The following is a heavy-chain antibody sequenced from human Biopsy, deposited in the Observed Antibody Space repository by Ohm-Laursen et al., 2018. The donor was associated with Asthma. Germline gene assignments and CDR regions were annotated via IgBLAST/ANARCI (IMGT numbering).Heavy chain of an antibody. J-gene: IGHJ5*02. V-gene: IGHV1-2*06. D-gene: IGHD6-13*01. CDR3: ARGQKSAGDRWFDP. CDR1: GYTFIGCH. Sequence: ASVKVSCRASGYTFIGCHIHWMRQAPGQGLEWMGRINPNSGGTNYAQKFQGRVTMTRDTSISTAYMEVSRLRSDDTAVYYCARGQKSAGDRWFDPWGQETLVTVSS. CDR2: INPNSGGT.